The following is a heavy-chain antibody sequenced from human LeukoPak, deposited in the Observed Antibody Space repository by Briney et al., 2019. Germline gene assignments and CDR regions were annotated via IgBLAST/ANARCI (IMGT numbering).Heavy chain of an antibody. Sequence: ASVKVSCKASGYTFTGYYMHWVRQAPGQGLEWMGWINPNSGGTNYAQKFQGRVTMTRDTSISTAYMELSRLRSDDTAVYYCARDSAMVTYWFDPWGQGTLVTVSS. J-gene: IGHJ5*02. V-gene: IGHV1-2*02. CDR2: INPNSGGT. D-gene: IGHD5-18*01. CDR1: GYTFTGYY. CDR3: ARDSAMVTYWFDP.